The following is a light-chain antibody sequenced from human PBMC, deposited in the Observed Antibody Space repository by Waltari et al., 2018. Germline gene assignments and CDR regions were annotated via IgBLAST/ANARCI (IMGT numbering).Light chain of an antibody. Sequence: QSALTQPASVSGSPGQSITISCSGTDSDVGAYDFVSWYQQHPGKAPHPIIYEVSNRPSGISNRFSASKSGNTASLTISGLQAEDEADYYCSSFTATNTWVFGGGTKLTVL. CDR1: DSDVGAYDF. CDR2: EVS. V-gene: IGLV2-14*01. J-gene: IGLJ3*02. CDR3: SSFTATNTWV.